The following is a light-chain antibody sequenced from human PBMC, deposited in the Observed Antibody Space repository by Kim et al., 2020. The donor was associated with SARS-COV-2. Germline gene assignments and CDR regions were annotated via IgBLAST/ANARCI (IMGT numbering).Light chain of an antibody. Sequence: TCTCSSRTGSATTGPFPYWFQPTPVQAPTPPFYDTNIRPSSPPARFSGSLLGGKAALTLSGAQPEDEADYYCLLDYNTIRVFGGGTQLTVL. J-gene: IGLJ2*01. V-gene: IGLV7-46*01. CDR1: TGSATTGPF. CDR3: LLDYNTIRV. CDR2: DTN.